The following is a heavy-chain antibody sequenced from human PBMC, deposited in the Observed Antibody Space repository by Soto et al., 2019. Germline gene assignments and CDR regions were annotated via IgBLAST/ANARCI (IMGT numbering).Heavy chain of an antibody. V-gene: IGHV5-51*01. CDR3: ARQKNRYCTNGVCYSLYGMDA. CDR1: GYSFTSYW. J-gene: IGHJ6*02. D-gene: IGHD2-8*01. CDR2: IYPGDSDT. Sequence: GESLKISCKGSGYSFTSYWIGWVRQMPGKGLEWMGIIYPGDSDTRYSPSFQGQVTISADKSISTAYLQRSSLKASDTAMYYCARQKNRYCTNGVCYSLYGMDAWGQGTTVTVS.